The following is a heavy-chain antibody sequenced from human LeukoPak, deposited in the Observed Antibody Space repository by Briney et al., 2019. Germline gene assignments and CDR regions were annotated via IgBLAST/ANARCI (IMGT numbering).Heavy chain of an antibody. Sequence: GASVKVSCKASGYTFTAHYMHWVRQAPGQGLEWMGWINPNSGGTNYAQKFQGRVTMTRDTSISTAYMELSRLRSDDTAVYYCARTSYYYDSSALRYWGQGTLVTVSS. D-gene: IGHD3-22*01. CDR2: INPNSGGT. V-gene: IGHV1-2*02. CDR1: GYTFTAHY. CDR3: ARTSYYYDSSALRY. J-gene: IGHJ4*02.